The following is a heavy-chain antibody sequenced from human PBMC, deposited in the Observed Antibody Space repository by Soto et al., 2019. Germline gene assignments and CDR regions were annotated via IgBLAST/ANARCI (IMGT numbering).Heavy chain of an antibody. V-gene: IGHV3-30*18. CDR1: GFTFSSYG. CDR2: ISYDGSNK. CDR3: AKDRKAYDSNYYGMDV. J-gene: IGHJ6*02. Sequence: GESLKISCAASGFTFSSYGMHWVRQAPGKGLEWVAVISYDGSNKYYADSVKGRFTISRDNSKNTLYLQMNSLRAEDTAVYYCAKDRKAYDSNYYGMDVWGQGTTVTVS. D-gene: IGHD3-3*01.